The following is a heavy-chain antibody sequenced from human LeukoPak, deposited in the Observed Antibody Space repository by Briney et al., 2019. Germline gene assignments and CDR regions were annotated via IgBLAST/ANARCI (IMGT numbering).Heavy chain of an antibody. Sequence: GGSLRLSCAASGFTFSSYSVNWVRQAPGKGLEWVSSISSSSSYIYYADSVKARFTIYRHNQEDSLYLKMNSLRAAHADVLYFARSSSRDGYRSNWFDPWGQGTLVTVSS. J-gene: IGHJ5*02. V-gene: IGHV3-21*01. CDR1: GFTFSSYS. D-gene: IGHD5-24*01. CDR3: ARSSSRDGYRSNWFDP. CDR2: ISSSSSYI.